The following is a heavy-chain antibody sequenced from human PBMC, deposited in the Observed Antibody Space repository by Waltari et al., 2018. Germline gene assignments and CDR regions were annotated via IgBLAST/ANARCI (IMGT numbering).Heavy chain of an antibody. D-gene: IGHD6-13*01. V-gene: IGHV3-74*01. CDR2: INSDVSST. Sequence: EEQLVESGGGLVQHGESLRLSCAASGFTFSRYWMDWVRQAPGKGLVWVSRINSDVSSTIYAEAVKGRFTISRDNAKNTLYVQMNRLRAEDTAVYYCARVATKTYSSPVPGRPYYYGMDVWGQGTTVTVSS. CDR3: ARVATKTYSSPVPGRPYYYGMDV. J-gene: IGHJ6*02. CDR1: GFTFSRYW.